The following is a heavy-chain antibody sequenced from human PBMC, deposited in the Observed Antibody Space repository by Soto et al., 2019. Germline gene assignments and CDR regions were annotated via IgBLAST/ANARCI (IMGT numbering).Heavy chain of an antibody. V-gene: IGHV4-59*01. Sequence: ASETLSLTCAVYGGSFSSYYWSWIRQPPGKGLEWIGYIYYSGSTNYNPSLKSRVTISVDTSKNQFSLKLSSVTAADTAVYYCARGELDFWSGYPYFDYWGQGTLVTVSS. CDR3: ARGELDFWSGYPYFDY. CDR2: IYYSGST. J-gene: IGHJ4*02. CDR1: GGSFSSYY. D-gene: IGHD3-3*01.